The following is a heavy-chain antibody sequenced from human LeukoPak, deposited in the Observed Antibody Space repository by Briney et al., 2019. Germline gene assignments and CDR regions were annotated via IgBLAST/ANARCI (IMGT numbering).Heavy chain of an antibody. J-gene: IGHJ4*02. Sequence: PGGSLRLSCAASGFVFRSYVMHWVRQAPGKGLEWVSVISYDGSNKFYADSVRGRFTISRDNSKNTLYLQMNSLRAEDTAVYYCASQGGYCSSTSCYFSFFGSFDYWGQGTLVTVSS. CDR2: ISYDGSNK. CDR3: ASQGGYCSSTSCYFSFFGSFDY. D-gene: IGHD2-2*01. V-gene: IGHV3-30-3*01. CDR1: GFVFRSYV.